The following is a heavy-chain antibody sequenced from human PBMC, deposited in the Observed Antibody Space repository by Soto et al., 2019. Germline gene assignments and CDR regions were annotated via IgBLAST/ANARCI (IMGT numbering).Heavy chain of an antibody. Sequence: GGSLRLSCAASGFTFSSYSMNWVRQAPGKGLEWVSSISSSSSYIYYADSVRGRFTISRDNAKNSLYLQMNSLRAEDTAVYYCARDLYYYDSSGYKDIWGQGTMVTVSS. CDR2: ISSSSSYI. V-gene: IGHV3-21*01. CDR1: GFTFSSYS. J-gene: IGHJ3*02. D-gene: IGHD3-22*01. CDR3: ARDLYYYDSSGYKDI.